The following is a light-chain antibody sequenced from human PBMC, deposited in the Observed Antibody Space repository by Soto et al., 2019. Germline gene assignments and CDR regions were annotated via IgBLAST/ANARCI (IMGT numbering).Light chain of an antibody. V-gene: IGLV2-14*01. CDR1: SSDVGSYDH. CDR3: CSYAGSYTHVI. Sequence: QSALTQPASVSGSPGQSITISCGGTSSDVGSYDHVAWYQQFPGKTPKLTIYEVSNRPSGVSSRFSGSKSGNTASLTISGLQAEDEADYYCCSYAGSYTHVIFGGGTKLTVL. CDR2: EVS. J-gene: IGLJ2*01.